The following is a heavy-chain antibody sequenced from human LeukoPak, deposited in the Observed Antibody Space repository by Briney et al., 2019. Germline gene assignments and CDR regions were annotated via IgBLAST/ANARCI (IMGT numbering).Heavy chain of an antibody. D-gene: IGHD6-13*01. J-gene: IGHJ4*02. CDR1: GFTFSTYG. V-gene: IGHV3-21*01. Sequence: PGGSLRLSCAASGFTFSTYGMHWVRQAPGKGLEWVSSISSSSSYIYYADSVKGRFTISRDNAKNSLYLQMNSLRAEDTAVYYCAKDRDSSSWYFDYWGQGTLVTVSS. CDR3: AKDRDSSSWYFDY. CDR2: ISSSSSYI.